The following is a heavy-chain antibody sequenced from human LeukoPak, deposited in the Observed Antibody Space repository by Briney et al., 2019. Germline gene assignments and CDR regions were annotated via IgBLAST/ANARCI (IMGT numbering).Heavy chain of an antibody. Sequence: PGGSLRLSCAASGFTFNYYSMSWVRQAPGKGLQWVANIKQHGSAKNYLDSVKGRFTISRDNTKNSLFLQMHSLRAEDTAVFYCARVGIDFLAAYHFDQWGEGTLVTVSS. V-gene: IGHV3-7*03. CDR2: IKQHGSAK. D-gene: IGHD3-9*01. J-gene: IGHJ4*02. CDR1: GFTFNYYS. CDR3: ARVGIDFLAAYHFDQ.